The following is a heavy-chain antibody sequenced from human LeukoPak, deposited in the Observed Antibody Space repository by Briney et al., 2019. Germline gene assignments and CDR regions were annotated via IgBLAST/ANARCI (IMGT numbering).Heavy chain of an antibody. CDR1: GYSFTSYW. CDR2: IDPSDSYT. D-gene: IGHD3/OR15-3a*01. J-gene: IGHJ4*02. CDR3: AGHVGLEGHLDY. Sequence: GESLKISCKGSGYSFTSYWITWVRQMPGKGLEWMGRIDPSDSYTNYSPSFQGHVTISADKSISTASLQWSSLKASDTAIYYCAGHVGLEGHLDYWGQGTLVTASS. V-gene: IGHV5-10-1*01.